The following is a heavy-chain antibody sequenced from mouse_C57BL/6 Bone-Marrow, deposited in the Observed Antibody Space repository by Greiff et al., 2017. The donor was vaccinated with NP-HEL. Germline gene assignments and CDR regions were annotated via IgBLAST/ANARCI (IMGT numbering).Heavy chain of an antibody. J-gene: IGHJ4*01. CDR3: ARGWGDGYYVPYAMDY. CDR1: GYTFTSYG. Sequence: VQLQESGAELARPGASVKLSCKASGYTFTSYGISWVKQRTGQGLEWIGEIYPRSGNTYYNEKFKGKATLTADKSSSTAYMELRSLTSEDSAVYFGARGWGDGYYVPYAMDYWGQGTSVTVSS. V-gene: IGHV1-81*01. D-gene: IGHD2-3*01. CDR2: IYPRSGNT.